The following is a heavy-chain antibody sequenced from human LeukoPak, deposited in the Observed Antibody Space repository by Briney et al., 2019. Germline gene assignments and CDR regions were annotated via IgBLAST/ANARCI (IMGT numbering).Heavy chain of an antibody. D-gene: IGHD3-10*01. Sequence: GGSLRLSCVASGFTFSGSAIHWVRQASGKGLESVGHIRSKTNNYATAYAASVKGRFTISRDDSKNTAYLQMSSLETEDTAIYYCTKPRRYGSGTYYDYWGQGTLVTVSS. J-gene: IGHJ4*02. CDR2: IRSKTNNYAT. CDR1: GFTFSGSA. CDR3: TKPRRYGSGTYYDY. V-gene: IGHV3-73*01.